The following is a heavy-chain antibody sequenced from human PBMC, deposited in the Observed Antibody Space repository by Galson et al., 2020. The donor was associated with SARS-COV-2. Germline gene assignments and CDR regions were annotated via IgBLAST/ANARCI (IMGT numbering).Heavy chain of an antibody. CDR1: GTSISSGSYS. CDR2: ISHSGGT. J-gene: IGHJ3*02. Sequence: SETLSLTCAVPGTSISSGSYSWNWIRQPPGKGLEWIGHISHSGGTYYNPSLKSRVTISGDRSKNQFSLRLSSVTAADTAVYYCARLHYGEYAPEAFDIWGPGTRVTVAS. CDR3: ARLHYGEYAPEAFDI. V-gene: IGHV4-30-2*01. D-gene: IGHD4-17*01.